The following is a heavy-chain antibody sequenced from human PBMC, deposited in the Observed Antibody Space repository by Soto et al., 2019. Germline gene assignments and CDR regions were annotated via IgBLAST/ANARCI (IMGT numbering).Heavy chain of an antibody. CDR2: IIPILGIA. CDR3: AREGDGGPHSDY. Sequence: QVQLVQSGAEVKKPGSSVKVSCKASGGTFSSYTISWVRQAPGQGLEWMGRIIPILGIANYAQKFQGRVTITADKSTSTAYMELSSLRSEDTAVYYCAREGDGGPHSDYWGQGTLVTVSS. CDR1: GGTFSSYT. V-gene: IGHV1-69*08. J-gene: IGHJ4*02. D-gene: IGHD2-21*02.